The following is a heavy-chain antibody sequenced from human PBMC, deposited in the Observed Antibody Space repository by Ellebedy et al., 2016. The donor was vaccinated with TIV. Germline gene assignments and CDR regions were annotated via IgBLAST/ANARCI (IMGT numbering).Heavy chain of an antibody. D-gene: IGHD3-22*01. Sequence: GGSLRLSCAGSGFSFGSFAMHWVRQAPGKGLEWLSVINGAGDIRYIADSVRGRFAIARDNSKSTLFLQMNRLRVDDTDVYYCAKGSSSGFTYDRVGYQYWGQGTLVAVSS. CDR3: AKGSSSGFTYDRVGYQY. CDR1: GFSFGSFA. J-gene: IGHJ4*02. V-gene: IGHV3-23*01. CDR2: INGAGDIR.